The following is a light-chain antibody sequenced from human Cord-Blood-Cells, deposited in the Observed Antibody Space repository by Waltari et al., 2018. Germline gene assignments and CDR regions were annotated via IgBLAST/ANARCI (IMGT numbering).Light chain of an antibody. V-gene: IGKV1-33*01. Sequence: QMTQYPSSLSASVGDRVTITCQASQDISNYLNRYQQKPGKAPKLLIYDASNLETGVPSRFSGSGSGTDFTFTISSLQPEDIATYYCQQYDNLPFTFGPGTKVDIK. CDR1: QDISNY. J-gene: IGKJ3*01. CDR3: QQYDNLPFT. CDR2: DAS.